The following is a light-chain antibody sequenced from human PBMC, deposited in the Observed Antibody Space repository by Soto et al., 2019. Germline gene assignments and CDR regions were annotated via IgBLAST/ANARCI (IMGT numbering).Light chain of an antibody. Sequence: QSVLTQPPSASGTPGQRVTISCSGSSSNIGSNYVYWYQQLPGTAPKLLIYRNNQRPSGVPDRFSGSKSGTSASLAISGLRSEDEADYYCAAWDDSSVVFGGGIKLTVL. CDR1: SSNIGSNY. CDR3: AAWDDSSVV. J-gene: IGLJ2*01. CDR2: RNN. V-gene: IGLV1-47*01.